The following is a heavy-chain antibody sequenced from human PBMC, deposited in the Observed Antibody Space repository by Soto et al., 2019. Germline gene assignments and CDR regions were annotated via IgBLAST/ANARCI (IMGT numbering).Heavy chain of an antibody. Sequence: QITLNESGPTVVRPTETLTLTCRFSGFSLTTSGVGVGWIRQSPGKAPEWLALIFWGDDKRYSASLKSRPTITKDPAKNRVLLTLFAVDPTDTATYYCAPRVLSTGLGLVTTTAIYFDFWGQGPPGAVSS. D-gene: IGHD3-3*01. CDR3: APRVLSTGLGLVTTTAIYFDF. V-gene: IGHV2-5*02. CDR2: IFWGDDK. CDR1: GFSLTTSGVG. J-gene: IGHJ4*02.